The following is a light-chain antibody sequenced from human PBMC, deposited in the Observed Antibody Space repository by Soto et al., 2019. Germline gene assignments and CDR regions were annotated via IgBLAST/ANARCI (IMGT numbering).Light chain of an antibody. J-gene: IGLJ3*02. CDR2: EVS. CDR1: SSDVGGYNY. V-gene: IGLV2-14*01. CDR3: SSYTSSSLWV. Sequence: QPVLTQPASVSGSPGQSITISCTGTSSDVGGYNYVSWYQQHPGKAPKLMIYEVSNRPSGVSNRFSGSKSGNTASLTISGLQAEDEADYYCSSYTSSSLWVFGGGTQLTVL.